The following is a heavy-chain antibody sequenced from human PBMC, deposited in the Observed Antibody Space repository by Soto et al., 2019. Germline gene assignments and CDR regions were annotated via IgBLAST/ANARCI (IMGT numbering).Heavy chain of an antibody. Sequence: QVQLVQSGAEVKKPGSSVKVSCKASGGTFSSYTISWVRQAPGQGLEWMGRIIPILGIANYAQKFQGRATILADKSTSTAYMELSSLRSEDTAVYYCAVSQGFGELLLTFDYWGQCTLVTVSS. D-gene: IGHD3-10*01. V-gene: IGHV1-69*02. J-gene: IGHJ4*02. CDR2: IIPILGIA. CDR1: GGTFSSYT. CDR3: AVSQGFGELLLTFDY.